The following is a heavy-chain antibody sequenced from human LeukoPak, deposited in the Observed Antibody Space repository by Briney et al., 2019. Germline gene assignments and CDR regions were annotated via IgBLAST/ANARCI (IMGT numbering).Heavy chain of an antibody. CDR1: GYSISSGYY. Sequence: PSETLSLTCTVSGYSISSGYYWGWIRQPPGKGLEWIGSIYHSGSTYYNPSLKSRVTISVDTSKNQFSLKLSSVTAADTAVYYCARVVRGVYDYWGQGTLVIVSS. J-gene: IGHJ4*02. V-gene: IGHV4-38-2*02. CDR3: ARVVRGVYDY. CDR2: IYHSGST. D-gene: IGHD3-10*01.